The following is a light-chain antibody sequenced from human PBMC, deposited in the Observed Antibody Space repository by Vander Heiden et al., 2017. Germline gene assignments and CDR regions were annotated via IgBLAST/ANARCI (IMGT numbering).Light chain of an antibody. Sequence: QLVLTQSPSASASLGASVKLTCTLSSGHRSYAIAWHQQQPEKGPRYLMKLNSDGSHSKGDGIPDRFSGSSSGAERYLTISSLQSEDEAVYYCQTWGTGTQGVVFGGGTKLTVL. CDR2: LNSDGSH. CDR1: SGHRSYA. V-gene: IGLV4-69*02. CDR3: QTWGTGTQGVV. J-gene: IGLJ2*01.